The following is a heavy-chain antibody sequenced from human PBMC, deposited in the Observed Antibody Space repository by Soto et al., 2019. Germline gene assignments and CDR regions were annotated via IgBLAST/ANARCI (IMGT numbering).Heavy chain of an antibody. Sequence: LRLSCAASGFTFSSYSMNWVRQAPGKGLEWVSSISSSSSYIYYADSVKGRFTISRDNAKNSLYLQMDSLRADDTAVYYCASVSYYDSRGYSRRLTNATFDHWGQGILVTVSS. D-gene: IGHD3-22*01. J-gene: IGHJ4*02. CDR1: GFTFSSYS. CDR3: ASVSYYDSRGYSRRLTNATFDH. V-gene: IGHV3-21*04. CDR2: ISSSSSYI.